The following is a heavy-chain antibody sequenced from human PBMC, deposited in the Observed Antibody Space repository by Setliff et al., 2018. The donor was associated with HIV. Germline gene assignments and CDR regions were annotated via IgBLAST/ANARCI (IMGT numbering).Heavy chain of an antibody. CDR2: ISAYNGKV. J-gene: IGHJ4*02. CDR1: GYTFTSYG. CDR3: ASMERGSGFSNRNYFDY. V-gene: IGHV1-18*01. D-gene: IGHD6-19*01. Sequence: ASVKVSCKASGYTFTSYGINWVRQAPGQGLEWMGWISAYNGKVGYAQQLQGRVTLTIDTSTSTAYMELRSLKSDDTAVYYCASMERGSGFSNRNYFDYWGQGTLVTVSS.